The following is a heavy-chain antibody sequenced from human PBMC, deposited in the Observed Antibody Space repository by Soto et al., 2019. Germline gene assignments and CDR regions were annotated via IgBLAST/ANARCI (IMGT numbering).Heavy chain of an antibody. CDR2: INHSGST. D-gene: IGHD6-6*01. V-gene: IGHV4-34*01. Sequence: QVQLQQWGAGLLKPSETLSLTCAVYGGSFSGYYWSWIRQPPGKGLEWIGEINHSGSTNYNPSLKSRVTISVDTSKNQFSLKLRSVTAADTAVYYCARRLLYSSSMYFDYWGQGTLVTVSS. J-gene: IGHJ4*02. CDR3: ARRLLYSSSMYFDY. CDR1: GGSFSGYY.